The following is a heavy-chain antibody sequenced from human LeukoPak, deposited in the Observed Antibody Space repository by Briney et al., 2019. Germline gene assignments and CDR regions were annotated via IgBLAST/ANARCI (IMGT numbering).Heavy chain of an antibody. CDR3: ARVSGGIDY. CDR2: IYYRGST. CDR1: VGSISCYY. D-gene: IGHD3-10*01. Sequence: SETLFHTCTVSVGSISCYYWSWIPQPPGKGLEWIGYIYYRGSTNYTPSLKSRVAISLDTSKNQFSLKLSSVTAADTAVYYCARVSGGIDYWGQGTLVTVSA. V-gene: IGHV4-59*01. J-gene: IGHJ4*02.